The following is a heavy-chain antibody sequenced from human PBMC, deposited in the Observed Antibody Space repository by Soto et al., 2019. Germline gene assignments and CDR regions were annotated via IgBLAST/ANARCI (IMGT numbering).Heavy chain of an antibody. CDR2: INPNSGGT. CDR1: GYTFTGYY. Sequence: ASVKVSCKASGYTFTGYYIHWVRQAPLQVLEWMVCINPNSGGTNYAQKFQGRVTMTRDTSISTAYMELIRLRSDDTAVYYCAKGPAAAMVIFSGGMDVWGKVAKVTVSS. D-gene: IGHD5-18*01. V-gene: IGHV1-2*02. CDR3: AKGPAAAMVIFSGGMDV. J-gene: IGHJ6*04.